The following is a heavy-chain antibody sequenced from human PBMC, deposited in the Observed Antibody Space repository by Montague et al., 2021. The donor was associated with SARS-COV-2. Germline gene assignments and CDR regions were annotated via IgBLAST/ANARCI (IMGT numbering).Heavy chain of an antibody. CDR2: IYYSGST. J-gene: IGHJ4*02. CDR3: ARGIIWGDFDRFGD. Sequence: SETLSLTCTVSSGSIRSSGYYWGWIRQPPGKELEWIGNIYYSGSTYYNPSLKSRVTISVDTSKNQFSLRLSSVTAADTAVYYCARGIIWGDFDRFGDWGQGTLVTVSS. V-gene: IGHV4-39*01. D-gene: IGHD3-9*01. CDR1: SGSIRSSGYY.